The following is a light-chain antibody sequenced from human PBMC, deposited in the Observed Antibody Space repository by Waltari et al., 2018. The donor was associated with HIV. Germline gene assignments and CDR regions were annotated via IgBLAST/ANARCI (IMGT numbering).Light chain of an antibody. J-gene: IGLJ2*01. Sequence: QSALTQSRSVSVSPGQSVTISCTATRCDVVGYDYVSWYQQHPGQAPHLRIYGITKRPSGVPDRFSGSKSGNTASLTISGLQAEDEADYYCCSYTGTYTSVVFGGGTKLTVL. CDR2: GIT. CDR1: RCDVVGYDY. CDR3: CSYTGTYTSVV. V-gene: IGLV2-11*01.